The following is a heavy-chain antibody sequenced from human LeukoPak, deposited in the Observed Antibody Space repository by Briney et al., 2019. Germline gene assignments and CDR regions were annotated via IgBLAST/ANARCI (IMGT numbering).Heavy chain of an antibody. V-gene: IGHV1-3*01. D-gene: IGHD6-13*01. Sequence: ASVKVSCKASGYTFTSYAMHWVRQAPGQRLEWMGWINAGNGNTKYSQKFQGRVTITRDTSASTAYMEMSSLRSEDTAVYYCARDLAGSSWRFDPWGQGTLVTVSS. CDR1: GYTFTSYA. CDR2: INAGNGNT. CDR3: ARDLAGSSWRFDP. J-gene: IGHJ5*02.